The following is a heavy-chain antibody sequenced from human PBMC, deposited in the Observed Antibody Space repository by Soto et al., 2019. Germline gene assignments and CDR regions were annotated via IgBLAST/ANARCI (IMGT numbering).Heavy chain of an antibody. D-gene: IGHD3-3*01. Sequence: GASVKVSCKASGGTFKNFNFNWVRQAPGQGLEWMGGIIPMFGTADSVKGRFTISRDNSKNTLFLQMNSLRAEDTGIYYCARSSVYGVVKYGIDVWGQGTTVTVSS. CDR1: GGTFKNFN. V-gene: IGHV1-69*05. J-gene: IGHJ6*02. CDR3: ARSSVYGVVKYGIDV. CDR2: IIPMFGTA.